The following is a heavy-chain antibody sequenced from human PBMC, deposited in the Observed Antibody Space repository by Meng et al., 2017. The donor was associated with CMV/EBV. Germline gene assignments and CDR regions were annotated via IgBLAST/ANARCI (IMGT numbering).Heavy chain of an antibody. J-gene: IGHJ3*02. D-gene: IGHD3-3*01. CDR2: ISSSGSTI. Sequence: GGSLRLSCAASGFTFSDYYTSWIRQAPGKGLEWVSYISSSGSTIYYADSVKGRFTISRDNAKNSLYLQMNSLRAEDTAVYYCARHLAAIFGVDAFDIWGQGTMVTVSS. V-gene: IGHV3-11*01. CDR3: ARHLAAIFGVDAFDI. CDR1: GFTFSDYY.